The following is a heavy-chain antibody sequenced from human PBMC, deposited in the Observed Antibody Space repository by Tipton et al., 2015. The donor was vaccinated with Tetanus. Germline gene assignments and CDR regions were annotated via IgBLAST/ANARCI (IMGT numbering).Heavy chain of an antibody. CDR2: ISYDGSTE. Sequence: SLRLSCAASGFTFSIYGMYWVRQAPGKGLEWVAFISYDGSTEYYAKSVKGRFTISRDNSKDTLYLQMNSLGPEDTAVYYCAKDLRYLSSRHDSWGQGALVTVSS. CDR3: AKDLRYLSSRHDS. J-gene: IGHJ5*01. V-gene: IGHV3-30*18. D-gene: IGHD6-19*01. CDR1: GFTFSIYG.